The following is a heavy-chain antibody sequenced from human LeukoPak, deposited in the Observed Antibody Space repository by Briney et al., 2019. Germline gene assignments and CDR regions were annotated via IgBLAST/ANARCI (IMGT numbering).Heavy chain of an antibody. CDR2: IYHSGST. V-gene: IGHV4-38-2*02. Sequence: PSETLSLTCTVSGGSISSGYYWGWIRQPPGKGLEWIGSIYHSGSTYYNPSLKSRVTISVDTSKNQFSLKLSSVTAADTAVYYCARWGDSSGYYFLHFDYWGQGTLVTVSS. D-gene: IGHD3-22*01. CDR1: GGSISSGYY. J-gene: IGHJ4*02. CDR3: ARWGDSSGYYFLHFDY.